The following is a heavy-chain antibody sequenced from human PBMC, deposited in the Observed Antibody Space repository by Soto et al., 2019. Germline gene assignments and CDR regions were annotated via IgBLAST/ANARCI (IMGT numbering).Heavy chain of an antibody. CDR1: GITFTAYA. CDR3: ATIIIPAATNFY. V-gene: IGHV3-23*01. CDR2: ISGSGGST. D-gene: IGHD2-2*01. J-gene: IGHJ4*02. Sequence: EVQLLEAGGGLVQPGGSLRLSCAASGITFTAYAMSWVRQAPGKGLEWVSSISGSGGSTYYADSVKGRLTISRDNSKNTLYLHMNSLRAEDTAVYYCATIIIPAATNFYWGQGTLVTVSS.